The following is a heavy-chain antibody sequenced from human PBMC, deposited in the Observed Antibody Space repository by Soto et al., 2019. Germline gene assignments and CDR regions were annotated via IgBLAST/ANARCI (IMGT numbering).Heavy chain of an antibody. V-gene: IGHV1-18*01. CDR1: GYTFTSYG. CDR2: IXXYXGXX. D-gene: IGHD5-18*01. CDR3: ARGEEYSYGDDY. J-gene: IGHJ4*02. Sequence: ASVKVSCNASGYTFTSYGISLVRQAPGQGLXWMXXIXXYXGXXXYXXXLQGRVTMTTDTSTSTAYMELRSLRSEDTAVYYCARGEEYSYGDDYWGQGTLVTVSS.